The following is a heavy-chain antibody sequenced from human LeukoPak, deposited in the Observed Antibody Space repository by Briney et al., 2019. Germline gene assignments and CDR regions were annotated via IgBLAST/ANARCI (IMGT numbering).Heavy chain of an antibody. CDR3: ARVGDSSGYPSVGY. V-gene: IGHV3-74*01. D-gene: IGHD3-22*01. Sequence: GGSLRLSCAASGFTFSSSWMHWVRQAPGKGLVWVSRINSDGSSTSYADSVKGRFTISRDNAKNTLYLQMNSLRAEDTAVYYCARVGDSSGYPSVGYWGQGTLVTVSS. CDR1: GFTFSSSW. J-gene: IGHJ4*02. CDR2: INSDGSST.